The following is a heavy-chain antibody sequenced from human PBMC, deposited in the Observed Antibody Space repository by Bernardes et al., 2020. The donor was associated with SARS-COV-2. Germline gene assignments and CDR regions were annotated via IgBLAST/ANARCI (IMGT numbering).Heavy chain of an antibody. Sequence: ASVKVSCKASGYTFSSHGIIWVRQAPGQGLEWMGWISGYSANTNYSEKVQGRVTLTTDTSTSTAYLEVRSLRSDDTAVYYCARDLAHPYGLDVWGQGTTVTVSS. CDR3: ARDLAHPYGLDV. CDR2: ISGYSANT. J-gene: IGHJ6*02. V-gene: IGHV1-18*01. CDR1: GYTFSSHG.